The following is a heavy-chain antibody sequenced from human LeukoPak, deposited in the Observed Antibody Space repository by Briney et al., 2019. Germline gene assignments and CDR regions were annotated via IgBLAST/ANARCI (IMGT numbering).Heavy chain of an antibody. CDR1: GFTFSSYW. V-gene: IGHV3-7*01. J-gene: IGHJ3*02. CDR2: IKQDESEK. Sequence: GGSLRLSCAASGFTFSSYWMSWVRQAPGKGLEWVANIKQDESEKYYVDSVKGRFTSSRDNAKNSLYLQMNSLRAEDTAVYYCARVMVVVTGYAFDIWGQGTMVTVSS. CDR3: ARVMVVVTGYAFDI. D-gene: IGHD2-21*02.